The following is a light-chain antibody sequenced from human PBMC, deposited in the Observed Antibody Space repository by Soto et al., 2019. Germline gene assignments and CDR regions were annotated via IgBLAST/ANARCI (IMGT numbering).Light chain of an antibody. CDR3: QKYNSAPLT. Sequence: DIQMTQSPSSLSASVGDRVTITCRASQGINNNLAWYQQKPGKVPKVLIYAASTLQSGVPSRFSGSGSGTDFTLPISSLQPEDVATYYCQKYNSAPLTFGGGTKVEIK. CDR2: AAS. CDR1: QGINNN. J-gene: IGKJ4*01. V-gene: IGKV1-27*01.